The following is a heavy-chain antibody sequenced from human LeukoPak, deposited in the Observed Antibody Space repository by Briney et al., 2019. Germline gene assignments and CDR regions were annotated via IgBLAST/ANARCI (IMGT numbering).Heavy chain of an antibody. D-gene: IGHD4-17*01. Sequence: MPSETLSLTCTVSGGSISSGGYYWSWIRQHPGKGLEWIGYIYYSGSTYYNPSLKSRVTISVDTSKNQFSLKLSSVTAADTAVYYCARGIRYGDYKYWYFDLWGRGTLVTVSS. V-gene: IGHV4-31*03. CDR1: GGSISSGGYY. J-gene: IGHJ2*01. CDR3: ARGIRYGDYKYWYFDL. CDR2: IYYSGST.